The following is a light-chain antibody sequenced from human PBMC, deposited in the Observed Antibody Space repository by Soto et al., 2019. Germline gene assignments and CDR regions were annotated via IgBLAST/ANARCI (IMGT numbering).Light chain of an antibody. Sequence: EIVLTQSPATLSLSPGERATLSCRASQSVSSFLAWYQQKPGHPPRLLIYGASSRATGVPARFSGSGSGTEFTLTISSLQSEDFGVYYCQQYNNWPPITFGQGTKVDIK. J-gene: IGKJ1*01. CDR2: GAS. CDR3: QQYNNWPPIT. CDR1: QSVSSF. V-gene: IGKV3-15*01.